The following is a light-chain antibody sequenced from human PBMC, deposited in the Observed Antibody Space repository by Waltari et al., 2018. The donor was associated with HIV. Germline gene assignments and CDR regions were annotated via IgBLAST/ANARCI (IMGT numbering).Light chain of an antibody. CDR3: AAWDDSLSGRV. V-gene: IGLV1-47*01. Sequence: QSVLTQPPPASGTPGQRVTISCSGSSSHIGSNYVYWYQQLPGQAPKLLIYMNNHRPSGVPDRFSGSKSGTSASLAISGLRSEDEADYYCAAWDDSLSGRVFGGGTKLTVL. J-gene: IGLJ3*02. CDR2: MNN. CDR1: SSHIGSNY.